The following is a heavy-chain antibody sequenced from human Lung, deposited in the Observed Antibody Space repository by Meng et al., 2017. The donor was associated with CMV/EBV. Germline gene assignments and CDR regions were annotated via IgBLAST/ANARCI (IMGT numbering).Heavy chain of an antibody. D-gene: IGHD6-13*01. CDR1: GYTLTNYY. CDR2: INPSDNTT. J-gene: IGHJ4*02. V-gene: IGHV1-46*01. Sequence: ASVKVSCKASGYTLTNYYIHWVRQAPGQGLEWMGIINPSDNTTIYAQKFQGRVTMTRDTSMSTVYMELSSLRSDDTALYYCARDLGYSSSWYFQYYFNCWGQGTLDTVSS. CDR3: ARDLGYSSSWYFQYYFNC.